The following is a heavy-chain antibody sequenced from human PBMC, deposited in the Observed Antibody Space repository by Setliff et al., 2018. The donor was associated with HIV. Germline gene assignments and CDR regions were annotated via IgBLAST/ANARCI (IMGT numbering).Heavy chain of an antibody. Sequence: GGSLRLSCAASGFTFSTSWMSWVRQAPGKGLEWVANIKQDGSEKHYVDSVKGRFTISRDYAQNSLYLQMNSLRVEDTALYYCATKGAGYSYGERFFDYWGQGTLVTVSS. CDR1: GFTFSTSW. CDR3: ATKGAGYSYGERFFDY. J-gene: IGHJ4*02. V-gene: IGHV3-7*05. D-gene: IGHD5-18*01. CDR2: IKQDGSEK.